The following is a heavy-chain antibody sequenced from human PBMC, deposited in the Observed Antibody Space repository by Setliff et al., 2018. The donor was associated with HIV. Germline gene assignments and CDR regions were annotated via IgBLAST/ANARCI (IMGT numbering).Heavy chain of an antibody. D-gene: IGHD2-21*01. CDR2: IYYSGST. J-gene: IGHJ4*02. V-gene: IGHV4-39*01. CDR1: GGSISSSSYY. Sequence: ASETLSLTCTVSGGSISSSSYYWGWIRQPPGKGLEWIGSIYYSGSTYYNPSLKSRVTISVDTSKSQFSLKLSSVTAADTAVYYCARLRWVGGLVVVIAQYFDYWGQGTLVTVSS. CDR3: ARLRWVGGLVVVIAQYFDY.